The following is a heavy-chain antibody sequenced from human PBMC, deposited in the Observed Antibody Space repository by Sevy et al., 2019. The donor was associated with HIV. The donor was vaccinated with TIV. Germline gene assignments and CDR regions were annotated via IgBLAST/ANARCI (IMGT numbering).Heavy chain of an antibody. V-gene: IGHV4-31*03. D-gene: IGHD1-26*01. CDR3: AGYRRGGGSFVPAFDI. Sequence: SETLSLTCTVSGGSISSGGYYWSWIRQHPGKGLEWIGYIYYSGSTYYNPSLKSRVTISVDTSKNQFSLKLSSVTAAGNAGYYRAGYRRGGGSFVPAFDIRGQGTMVTVSS. CDR2: IYYSGST. CDR1: GGSISSGGYY. J-gene: IGHJ3*02.